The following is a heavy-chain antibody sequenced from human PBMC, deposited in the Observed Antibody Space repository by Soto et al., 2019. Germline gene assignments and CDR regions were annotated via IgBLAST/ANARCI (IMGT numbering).Heavy chain of an antibody. CDR1: GFTFSTYS. V-gene: IGHV3-48*02. J-gene: IGHJ4*02. Sequence: EVQVVESGGAFVQPGESLRLSCATSGFTFSTYSMNWVRQAPGKGLEWVSYISLNGDSIYYGDSMKGRFTISRDNAKKSLYLQMDRLREEDTAMYFCARGCGGDCQDYFDFWGQGTLVSVSS. CDR2: ISLNGDSI. CDR3: ARGCGGDCQDYFDF. D-gene: IGHD2-21*02.